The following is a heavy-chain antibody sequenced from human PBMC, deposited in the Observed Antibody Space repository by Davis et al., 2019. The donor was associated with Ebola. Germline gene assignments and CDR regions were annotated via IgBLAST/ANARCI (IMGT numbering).Heavy chain of an antibody. D-gene: IGHD2-15*01. Sequence: GGSLRLSCAASGFTFSSYGMHWVRQAPGKGLEWVAVISYDGSNKYYADSVKGRFTISRDNAENSLYLQMNSLRAEDTAVYYCARFLLGRDYYYGMDVWGQGTTVTVSS. CDR2: ISYDGSNK. CDR1: GFTFSSYG. J-gene: IGHJ6*02. V-gene: IGHV3-30*03. CDR3: ARFLLGRDYYYGMDV.